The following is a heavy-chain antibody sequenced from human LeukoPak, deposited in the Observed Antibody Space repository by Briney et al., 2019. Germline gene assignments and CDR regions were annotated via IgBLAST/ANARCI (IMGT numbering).Heavy chain of an antibody. CDR1: GGSISSYY. D-gene: IGHD3-22*01. CDR2: IYTSGST. Sequence: SETLSLTCTVSGGSISSYYWSWIRQPAGKGLEWIGRIYTSGSTNYNPSLKSRVTMSVETSKNQFSLKLSSVTAADTAVCYCARDYYYDSSGYYYYYYYMDVWGKGTTVTVSS. J-gene: IGHJ6*03. V-gene: IGHV4-4*07. CDR3: ARDYYYDSSGYYYYYYYMDV.